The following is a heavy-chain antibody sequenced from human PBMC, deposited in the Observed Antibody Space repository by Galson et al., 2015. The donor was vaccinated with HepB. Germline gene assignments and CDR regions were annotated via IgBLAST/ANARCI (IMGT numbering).Heavy chain of an antibody. Sequence: QSGAEVKKPGESLRISCKGSGYSFTSYWISWVRQMPGKGLEWMGRIDPSDSYTNYSPSFQGHVTISADKSISTAYLQWSSLKASDTAMYYCARGGPSSGSYAHWFDPWGQGTLVTVSS. J-gene: IGHJ5*02. V-gene: IGHV5-10-1*01. CDR1: GYSFTSYW. CDR2: IDPSDSYT. D-gene: IGHD3-10*01. CDR3: ARGGPSSGSYAHWFDP.